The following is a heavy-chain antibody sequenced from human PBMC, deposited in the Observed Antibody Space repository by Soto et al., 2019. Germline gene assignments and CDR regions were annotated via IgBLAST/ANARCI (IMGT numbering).Heavy chain of an antibody. D-gene: IGHD5-12*01. J-gene: IGHJ5*02. CDR2: IYYTGNT. Sequence: QVQLQESGPGVVKPSDTLSVTCTVSGGSVSSRSHFWSWIWQPPGGGLQWIGYIYYTGNTNYSPSLKSRATLSVDTSRNQFSLRLTSVTAADTAIYYCARYDAESGSNKLDPWGQGTLVTVSS. V-gene: IGHV4-61*01. CDR3: ARYDAESGSNKLDP. CDR1: GGSVSSRSHF.